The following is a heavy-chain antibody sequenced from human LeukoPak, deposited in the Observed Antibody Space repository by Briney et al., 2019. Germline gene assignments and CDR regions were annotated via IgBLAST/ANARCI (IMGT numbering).Heavy chain of an antibody. V-gene: IGHV1-69*04. CDR2: IIRILGIS. CDR3: ARGTAGYSSGWYKLAGAFDI. D-gene: IGHD6-19*01. Sequence: ASVRVSCKASGGTFSSYAISWVRQAPGQGLEWMGRIIRILGISNYAQKFQGRVTITADKSPSTAYMELSSLRSEDTAVYYCARGTAGYSSGWYKLAGAFDIWGQGTMVTVSS. CDR1: GGTFSSYA. J-gene: IGHJ3*02.